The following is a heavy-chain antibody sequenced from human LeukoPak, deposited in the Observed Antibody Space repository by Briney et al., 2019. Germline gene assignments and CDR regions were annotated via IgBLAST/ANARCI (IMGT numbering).Heavy chain of an antibody. Sequence: GGSLRLSCAASGFTFSSYWMSWVRQAPGKGLEWVANIKQDGSEKYYVDSVKGRFTISRDNAKNSLYLQMNSLRAEDTAVYYCAREGRITMIVVVPQDYFDYWGQGTLVTVSS. D-gene: IGHD3-22*01. V-gene: IGHV3-7*01. CDR2: IKQDGSEK. CDR3: AREGRITMIVVVPQDYFDY. CDR1: GFTFSSYW. J-gene: IGHJ4*02.